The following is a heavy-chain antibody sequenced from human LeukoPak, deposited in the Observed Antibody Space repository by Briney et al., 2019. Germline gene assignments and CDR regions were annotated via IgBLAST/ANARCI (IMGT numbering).Heavy chain of an antibody. J-gene: IGHJ4*02. D-gene: IGHD3-3*01. CDR1: GFIYNRYG. V-gene: IGHV3-30*03. Sequence: PGGSLRLSCAASGFIYNRYGMHWVRQAPGKGLEWVAVISYDGRNEYYTDSVKGRFTISRDNSKNTVYLQMSSLRTEDTAVYYCAGGVPYDSWSGPHYSDYWGQGTLVTVSS. CDR2: ISYDGRNE. CDR3: AGGVPYDSWSGPHYSDY.